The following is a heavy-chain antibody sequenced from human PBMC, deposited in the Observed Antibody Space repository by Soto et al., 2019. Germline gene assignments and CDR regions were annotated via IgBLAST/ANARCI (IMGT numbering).Heavy chain of an antibody. D-gene: IGHD4-17*01. CDR1: GFTFSSYV. V-gene: IGHV3-30*18. CDR3: AKVRLRWRNWFDP. CDR2: TSYDGSNK. Sequence: PGGSLRLSCAASGFTFSSYVMHWVRQSPGKGLEWVAVTSYDGSNKYYADSVKGRFTISRDNSKNTLYLQMNSLRAEDTAVYYCAKVRLRWRNWFDPWGQGTLVTVSS. J-gene: IGHJ5*02.